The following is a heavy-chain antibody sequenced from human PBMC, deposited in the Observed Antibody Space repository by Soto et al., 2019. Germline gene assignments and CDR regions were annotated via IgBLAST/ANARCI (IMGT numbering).Heavy chain of an antibody. CDR1: GFTFSNYW. V-gene: IGHV3-74*01. D-gene: IGHD6-25*01. J-gene: IGHJ4*02. CDR3: VRGAAAGLYYFDY. CDR2: INNDGRTT. Sequence: PGGSLRLSCAASGFTFSNYWMHWVRQAPGKGLVWVSRINNDGRTTSYADSVKGRFTISRDNAKNTLYLQMNSLRVEDTAVYYCVRGAAAGLYYFDYWGQGTLVTVSS.